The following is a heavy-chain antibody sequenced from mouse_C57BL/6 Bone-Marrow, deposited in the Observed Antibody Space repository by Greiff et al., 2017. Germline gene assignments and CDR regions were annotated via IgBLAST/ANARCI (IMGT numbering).Heavy chain of an antibody. CDR1: GYTFTSYW. J-gene: IGHJ4*01. CDR2: IHPNSGST. D-gene: IGHD1-1*01. Sequence: VQLQQSGAELVKPGASVKLSCKASGYTFTSYWMHWVKQRPGQGLEWLGMIHPNSGSTNYNEKFKSKATLTVDKSSSTAYMQLSSLTSEDSAVYYCARIYYYGSSYGSFAMDYWGQGTSVTVSS. V-gene: IGHV1-64*01. CDR3: ARIYYYGSSYGSFAMDY.